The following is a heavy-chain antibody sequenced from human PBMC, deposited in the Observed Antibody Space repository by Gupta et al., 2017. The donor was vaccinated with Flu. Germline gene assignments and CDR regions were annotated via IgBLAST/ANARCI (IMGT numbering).Heavy chain of an antibody. CDR1: GSNFSIYS. D-gene: IGHD2-21*01. J-gene: IGHJ5*02. V-gene: IGHV3-21*01. CDR3: AKDGGRESLWS. Sequence: EVQLVASGGGLAKPGGSLRLSCAASGSNFSIYSMNWVRQAPGKGLEWVSLVSRSSLYKHYADSVKGRFTISRDNAKNSLYLQMNSLRVEDMGVYYCAKDGGRESLWSWGQGALVTVSS. CDR2: VSRSSLYK.